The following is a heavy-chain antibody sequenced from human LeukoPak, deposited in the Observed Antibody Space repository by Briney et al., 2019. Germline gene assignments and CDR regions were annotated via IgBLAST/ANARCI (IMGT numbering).Heavy chain of an antibody. CDR1: GFTFSYYA. CDR3: AKSGSYMTYYYYMDV. D-gene: IGHD3-10*01. V-gene: IGHV3-23*01. J-gene: IGHJ6*03. CDR2: ISGGGGST. Sequence: GGSLRLSCAPSGFTFSYYAMSWVRQAPGKGLEWVSAISGGGGSTYYADSVKGRFTISRDKSKNTLYLQMNSLRAEDTVVYYCAKSGSYMTYYYYMDVWGKGTTVTVSS.